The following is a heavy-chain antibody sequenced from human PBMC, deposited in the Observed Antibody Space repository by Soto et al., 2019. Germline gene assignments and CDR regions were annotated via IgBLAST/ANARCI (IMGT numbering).Heavy chain of an antibody. J-gene: IGHJ6*02. CDR2: INPSGGST. D-gene: IGHD5-12*01. V-gene: IGHV1-46*01. CDR1: GYTFTSYY. CDR3: ARDFLMATITDYYYGMDV. Sequence: AASVKVSCKASGYTFTSYYMHWVRQAPGQGLEWMGIINPSGGSTSYAQKFQGRVTMTRDTSTSTVYMELSSLRSEDTAVYYCARDFLMATITDYYYGMDVWGQGTTVTVSS.